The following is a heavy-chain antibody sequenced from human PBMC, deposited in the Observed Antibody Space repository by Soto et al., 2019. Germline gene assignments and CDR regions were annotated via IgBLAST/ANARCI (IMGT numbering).Heavy chain of an antibody. J-gene: IGHJ4*02. Sequence: EVQLLESGGGLVQPGGSLRLSCAASGFTFSSYAMSWVRQAPGKGLEWVSAISGSGGSTYYADSVKGRFTISRDNSKNTRYLQMNSLRAEDTAVYYCAKVRGGGYDYVWGSYRFGHFDYWGQGTLVTVSS. CDR3: AKVRGGGYDYVWGSYRFGHFDY. V-gene: IGHV3-23*01. D-gene: IGHD3-16*02. CDR2: ISGSGGST. CDR1: GFTFSSYA.